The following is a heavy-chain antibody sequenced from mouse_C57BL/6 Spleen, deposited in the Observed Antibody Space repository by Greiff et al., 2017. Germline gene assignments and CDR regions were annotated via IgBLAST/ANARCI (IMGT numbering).Heavy chain of an antibody. D-gene: IGHD2-1*01. V-gene: IGHV5-4*01. J-gene: IGHJ1*03. CDR3: ARDPIYYGYFDV. CDR2: ISDGGSYT. Sequence: EVKVVESGGGLVKPGGSLKLSCAASGFTFSSYAMSWVRQTPEKRLEWVATISDGGSYTYYPDNVKGRFTISRDNAKNNLYLQMSHLKSEDTAMYYCARDPIYYGYFDVWGTGTTVTVSS. CDR1: GFTFSSYA.